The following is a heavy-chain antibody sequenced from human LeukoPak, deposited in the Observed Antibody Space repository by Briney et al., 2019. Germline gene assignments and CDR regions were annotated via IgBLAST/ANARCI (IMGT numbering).Heavy chain of an antibody. CDR1: GGSVSSGSYY. CDR3: ARGIFLPFDY. V-gene: IGHV4-61*01. Sequence: SETLSLTCTVSGGSVSSGSYYWSWIRQPPGKGLEWIGYIYYSGSTSYNPSLKSRVTISVDTSKNQFSLKLSSVTAADTAVYYCARGIFLPFDYWGQGTLVTVSS. CDR2: IYYSGST. J-gene: IGHJ4*02. D-gene: IGHD3-3*01.